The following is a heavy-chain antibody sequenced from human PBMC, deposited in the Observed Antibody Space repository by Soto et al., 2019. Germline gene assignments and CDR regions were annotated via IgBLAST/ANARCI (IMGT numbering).Heavy chain of an antibody. J-gene: IGHJ3*02. D-gene: IGHD6-25*01. CDR1: GFTFSDYW. Sequence: EVQLVESGGGLVQPGESLRLSCAASGFTFSDYWMTWVRQAPGKGLEWVANIKKDERKKSYLDSVRGRFTISRDNARNSLYLQMDSLRAEDTALYYCARDVCPVSGPVYLDVFDMWGQGTMVTVSS. CDR3: ARDVCPVSGPVYLDVFDM. CDR2: IKKDERKK. V-gene: IGHV3-7*05.